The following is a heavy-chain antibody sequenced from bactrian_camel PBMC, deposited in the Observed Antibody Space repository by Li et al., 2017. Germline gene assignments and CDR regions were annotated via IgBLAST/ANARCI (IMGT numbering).Heavy chain of an antibody. CDR3: AVYDAYAGRCSFREDCYDY. Sequence: QVQLVESGGGSVQAGGSLTLSCAVSGNGDGSGYWCTGWFRQAPGQEREGVAAIYSGDGSAIYTDSAKGRFTISQDNASKTVVLKMNSLKPEDTAMYHCAVYDAYAGRCSFREDCYDYWGPGTQVTV. J-gene: IGHJ4*01. V-gene: IGHV3S63*01. D-gene: IGHD1*01. CDR2: IYSGDGSA. CDR1: GNGDGSGYWC.